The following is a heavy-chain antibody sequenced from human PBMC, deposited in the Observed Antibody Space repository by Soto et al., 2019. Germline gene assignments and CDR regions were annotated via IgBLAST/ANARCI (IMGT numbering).Heavy chain of an antibody. J-gene: IGHJ4*02. Sequence: EVQLVESGGGLVKPGGSLRLSCTASGFTFSNAWMSWVRQAPGKGLEWVGRIKSKTDGGTTDYAAPVKGRFTISRDDSKNTLSLQMNSLKTEDTAVYYCTTRLRREVPLDYWGQGTLVTVSS. CDR3: TTRLRREVPLDY. CDR2: IKSKTDGGTT. CDR1: GFTFSNAW. D-gene: IGHD4-17*01. V-gene: IGHV3-15*01.